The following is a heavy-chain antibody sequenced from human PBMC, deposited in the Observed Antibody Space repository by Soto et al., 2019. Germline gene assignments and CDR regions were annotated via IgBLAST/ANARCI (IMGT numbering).Heavy chain of an antibody. D-gene: IGHD3-10*01. V-gene: IGHV3-23*01. CDR3: AKDPDGSGSYYFDY. CDR2: ISGSGGST. CDR1: GFTFSSYA. Sequence: GESLKISCAASGFTFSSYAMSWVRQAPGKGLEWVSAISGSGGSTYYADSVKGRFTISRDNSKNTLYLQMNSLRAEDTAVYYCAKDPDGSGSYYFDYWGQGTLVTVSS. J-gene: IGHJ4*02.